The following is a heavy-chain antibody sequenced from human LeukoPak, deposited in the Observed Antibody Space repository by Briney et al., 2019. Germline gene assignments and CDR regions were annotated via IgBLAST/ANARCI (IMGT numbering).Heavy chain of an antibody. CDR2: IKRKTDDGTT. D-gene: IGHD1-1*01. CDR3: TTQSGAWNFDY. J-gene: IGHJ4*02. V-gene: IGHV3-15*07. Sequence: GGSLRLSCAASGFIFSDTWMNWVRQAPGKGLEWVGLIKRKTDDGTTDYAAPEKGRFTISRDDSKNTLYLQMNSLKTEDTAVYYCTTQSGAWNFDYWGQGTLVTVSS. CDR1: GFIFSDTW.